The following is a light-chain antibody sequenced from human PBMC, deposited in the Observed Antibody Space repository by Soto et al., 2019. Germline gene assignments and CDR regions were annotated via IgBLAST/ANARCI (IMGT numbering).Light chain of an antibody. CDR1: SSDIGFYTF. CDR2: DVS. J-gene: IGLJ2*01. Sequence: QSALTQPASVSGSPGQSITIPCTGSSSDIGFYTFVSWYQQHPGKAPKLLIYDVSYRPSGISDRFSGSKSGNTASLTISGLQPEDEADYYCSSYGATSTLFGGGTKLTVL. CDR3: SSYGATSTL. V-gene: IGLV2-14*03.